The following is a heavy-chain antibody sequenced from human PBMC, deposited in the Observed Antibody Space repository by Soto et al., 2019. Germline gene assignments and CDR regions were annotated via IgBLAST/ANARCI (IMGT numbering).Heavy chain of an antibody. CDR1: GGTFSSYA. CDR2: IIPIFGTA. CDR3: AREDLFCGGDCYDDY. J-gene: IGHJ4*02. V-gene: IGHV1-69*06. Sequence: SVKVSCKASGGTFSSYAISWVRQAPGQGLEWMGGIIPIFGTANYAQKFQGRVTITADKSTSTDYMELSSLRSEDTAVYYCAREDLFCGGDCYDDYWGQGTRVTVSS. D-gene: IGHD2-21*02.